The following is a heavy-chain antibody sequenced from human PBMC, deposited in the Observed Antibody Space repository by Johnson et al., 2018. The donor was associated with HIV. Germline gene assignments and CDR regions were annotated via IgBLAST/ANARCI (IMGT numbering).Heavy chain of an antibody. CDR1: GFSVSTNY. CDR2: IYSGGTT. CDR3: ARDPLVGTVTVGAFDI. Sequence: VQVVESGGGLVQPGGSLRLSCAVSGFSVSTNYINWVRQAPGKGLEWVSVIYSGGTTYYGDSVMGRFTISRDNSNNTVYLQMNSLRAEDTAVYFCARDPLVGTVTVGAFDIWGQGTMVTVSS. J-gene: IGHJ3*02. V-gene: IGHV3-66*01. D-gene: IGHD1-26*01.